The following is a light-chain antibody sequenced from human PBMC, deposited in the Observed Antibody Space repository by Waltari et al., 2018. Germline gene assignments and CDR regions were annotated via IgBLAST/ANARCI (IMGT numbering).Light chain of an antibody. V-gene: IGKV4-1*01. CDR2: WAS. J-gene: IGKJ4*01. Sequence: DIVMTQSPDSLAVSLGERATFNCKSSQSLLYSSNNKNYLAWYQQRPGQPPKLLIYWASTRQSGVPDRFSGSGSGTDFTLTISSLLAEDVAVYYCQQYYSTPLTFGGGTKVEI. CDR3: QQYYSTPLT. CDR1: QSLLYSSNNKNY.